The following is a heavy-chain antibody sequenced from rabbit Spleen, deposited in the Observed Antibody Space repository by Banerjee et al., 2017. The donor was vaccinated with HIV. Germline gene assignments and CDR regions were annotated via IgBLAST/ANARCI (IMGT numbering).Heavy chain of an antibody. CDR3: ARDLAGVIGWNLNL. D-gene: IGHD4-1*01. Sequence: QSVEESAGGLVQPGGSLKLSCKASGFTLSSYYMNWVRQAPGKGLEWIGCINTATGKDVYASWAKGRFTISKTSSTTVTLQMTSLTAADTATYFCARDLAGVIGWNLNLWGPGTLVTVS. CDR2: INTATGKD. J-gene: IGHJ4*01. V-gene: IGHV1S40*01. CDR1: GFTLSSYY.